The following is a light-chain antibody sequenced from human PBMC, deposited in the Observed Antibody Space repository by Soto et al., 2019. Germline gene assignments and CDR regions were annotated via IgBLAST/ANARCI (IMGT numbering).Light chain of an antibody. J-gene: IGLJ1*01. Sequence: QLVLTQPPSASETPGQTVSISCSGSNSNIASNTVNWYQHLPGTAHKLLIYYNNQRPSGVPDRFSGSKSGTSASLAISGLQSEDESDYYCAAWDDTLKRYVFGTGTKLTVL. CDR2: YNN. V-gene: IGLV1-44*01. CDR1: NSNIASNT. CDR3: AAWDDTLKRYV.